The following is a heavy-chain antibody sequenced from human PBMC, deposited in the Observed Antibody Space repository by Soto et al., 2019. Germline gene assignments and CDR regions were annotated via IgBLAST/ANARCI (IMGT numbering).Heavy chain of an antibody. CDR1: GGSVSSGSYY. V-gene: IGHV4-61*01. D-gene: IGHD2-15*01. CDR2: IYYSGST. J-gene: IGHJ5*02. CDR3: AREHCSGGSCYSVTGWFDP. Sequence: QVQLQESGPGLVKPSETLSLTCTVSGGSVSSGSYYWSWIRQPPGKGLEWIGYIYYSGSTNYNPSLKRRVTIAVVTSKNQFSLKLSSVTVSDTAVSYCAREHCSGGSCYSVTGWFDPWGQGTLVTVSS.